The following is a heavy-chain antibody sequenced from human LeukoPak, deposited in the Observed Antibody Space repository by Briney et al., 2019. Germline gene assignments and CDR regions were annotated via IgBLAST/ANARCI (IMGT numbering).Heavy chain of an antibody. Sequence: SQTLSLTCTVSGGSISSGSYYWSWIRQPAGKGLEWIGRIYTSGSTNYNPPPKSRVTISVDTSKNQFSLKLSSVTAADTAVYYCASTGIAAAGSDYWGQGTLVTVSS. V-gene: IGHV4-61*02. CDR2: IYTSGST. CDR1: GGSISSGSYY. CDR3: ASTGIAAAGSDY. J-gene: IGHJ4*02. D-gene: IGHD6-13*01.